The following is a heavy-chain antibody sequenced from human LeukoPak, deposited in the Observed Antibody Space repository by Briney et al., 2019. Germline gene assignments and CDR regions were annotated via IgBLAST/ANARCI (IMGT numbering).Heavy chain of an antibody. D-gene: IGHD6-13*01. Sequence: PPETLSLTCTVSGGSISSYYWSWIRQPAGKGLEWIGRIYTSGSTNYNPSLKSRVTMSVDTSKNQFSLKLSSVTAADTAVYYCARVHAGYSSSWYPAYYYYYYMDVWGKGTTVTISS. J-gene: IGHJ6*03. CDR2: IYTSGST. V-gene: IGHV4-4*07. CDR3: ARVHAGYSSSWYPAYYYYYYMDV. CDR1: GGSISSYY.